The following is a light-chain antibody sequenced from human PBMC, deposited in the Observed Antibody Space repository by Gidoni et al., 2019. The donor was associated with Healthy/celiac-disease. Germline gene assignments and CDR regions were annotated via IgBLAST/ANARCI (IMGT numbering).Light chain of an antibody. V-gene: IGLV2-14*01. Sequence: QSALTQPASVSGSPGQSITISCTGTSSDVGGYTYVSWYQQHPGKAPKLMIYDVSNRPSGVSNRFSGSKSGNTASLTISWLQAEDEADYYCSSYTSSSTSYVFGTGTKITVL. CDR2: DVS. J-gene: IGLJ1*01. CDR3: SSYTSSSTSYV. CDR1: SSDVGGYTY.